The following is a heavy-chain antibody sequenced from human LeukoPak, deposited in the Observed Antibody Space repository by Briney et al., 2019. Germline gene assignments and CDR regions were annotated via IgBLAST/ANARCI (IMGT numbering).Heavy chain of an antibody. D-gene: IGHD3-22*01. V-gene: IGHV4-39*01. Sequence: SETLSLTCTVSGGSVSSSSYYWCWIRQPPGKGLEWNGRMYYTGSTYYNPSLKSRVTISVDTSKNQFSPKLSSVTAADTAVYYCARHVGYYDTTGNFRDYWGQGTRVTVSS. CDR3: ARHVGYYDTTGNFRDY. J-gene: IGHJ4*02. CDR1: GGSVSSSSYY. CDR2: MYYTGST.